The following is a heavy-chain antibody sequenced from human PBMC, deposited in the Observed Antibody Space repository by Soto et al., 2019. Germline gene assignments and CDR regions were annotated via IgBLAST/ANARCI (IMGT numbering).Heavy chain of an antibody. CDR1: GGTFSSYA. J-gene: IGHJ6*02. CDR2: IIPIFGTA. V-gene: IGHV1-69*12. CDR3: ARAGYYISTSCYGRDHYYGMDV. Sequence: QVQLVQSGAEVKKPGSSVKVSCRASGGTFSSYAISWVRQAPGQGLEWMGGIIPIFGTANYAQKFQGRVTITADESTSTAYMELSSLRSEDTAVYYCARAGYYISTSCYGRDHYYGMDVWGQGTTVTVSS. D-gene: IGHD2-2*01.